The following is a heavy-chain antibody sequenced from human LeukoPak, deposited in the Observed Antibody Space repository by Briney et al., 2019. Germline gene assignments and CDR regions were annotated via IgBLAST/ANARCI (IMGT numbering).Heavy chain of an antibody. Sequence: SETLSLTCTVSGGSISSGGYYWSWIRQHPGKGLEWIGYIYYSGTTYYNPSLKSRVTISIDTSKNQFSLKLSSVTATDTAVYYCARDQPLGSLLRYFDYWGQGTLVTVSS. D-gene: IGHD3-9*01. CDR1: GGSISSGGYY. CDR2: IYYSGTT. J-gene: IGHJ4*02. V-gene: IGHV4-31*03. CDR3: ARDQPLGSLLRYFDY.